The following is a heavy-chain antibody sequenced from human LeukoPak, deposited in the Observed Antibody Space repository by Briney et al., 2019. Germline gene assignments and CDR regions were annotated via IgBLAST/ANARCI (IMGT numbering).Heavy chain of an antibody. Sequence: SETLSLTWTVSGGSISNSYWSWIRQPPGKGLEWIGYAYYSGGSNYNPSLRSRVTISVDTSKNQFSLRLSSVTAADTAVYYCARLFCLSTSCFSYSGVDVWGQGTTVTVSS. CDR2: AYYSGGS. CDR3: ARLFCLSTSCFSYSGVDV. D-gene: IGHD2-2*01. CDR1: GGSISNSY. J-gene: IGHJ6*02. V-gene: IGHV4-59*08.